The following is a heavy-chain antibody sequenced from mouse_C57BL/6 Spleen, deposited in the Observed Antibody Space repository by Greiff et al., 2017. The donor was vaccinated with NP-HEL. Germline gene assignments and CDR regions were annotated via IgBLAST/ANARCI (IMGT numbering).Heavy chain of an antibody. CDR3: AREGVVEGYFDV. CDR2: IDPSDSET. CDR1: GYTFTSYW. J-gene: IGHJ1*03. V-gene: IGHV1-52*01. Sequence: QVQLQQPGAELVRPGSSVKLSCKASGYTFTSYWMHWVQQRPIQGLEWIGNIDPSDSETHYTQKFKDKATLTVDKSSSTAYMQLSSLTSEDSAVYYCAREGVVEGYFDVWGTGTTVTVSS. D-gene: IGHD1-1*01.